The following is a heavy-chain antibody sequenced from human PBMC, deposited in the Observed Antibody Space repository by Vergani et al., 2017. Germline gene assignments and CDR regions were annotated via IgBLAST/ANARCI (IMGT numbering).Heavy chain of an antibody. J-gene: IGHJ4*02. CDR3: AKDWAVTTVTTSPNY. CDR1: GFTFRSYA. D-gene: IGHD4-17*01. Sequence: EVQLLESGGGLVQPGGSLRLSCAASGFTFRSYAMSWVRQAPGKGLEWVSAIIGSGGSTYYADSVKGRFTISRDNSKNTLYLQMNSLRAEDTAVYYCAKDWAVTTVTTSPNYWGQGTLVTVSS. CDR2: IIGSGGST. V-gene: IGHV3-23*01.